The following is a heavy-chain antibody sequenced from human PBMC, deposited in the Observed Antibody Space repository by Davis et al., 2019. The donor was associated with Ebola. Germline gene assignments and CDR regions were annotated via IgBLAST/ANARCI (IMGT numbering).Heavy chain of an antibody. D-gene: IGHD3-22*01. Sequence: GESLKISCAASGFTFSSYAMHWVRQAPGKGLEWVAVISYDGSNKYYADSVKGRFTISRDNSKNTLYLQMSSLRAEDTAVYYCAREDSSGYLDYWGQGTLVTVSS. CDR3: AREDSSGYLDY. CDR1: GFTFSSYA. CDR2: ISYDGSNK. V-gene: IGHV3-30-3*01. J-gene: IGHJ4*02.